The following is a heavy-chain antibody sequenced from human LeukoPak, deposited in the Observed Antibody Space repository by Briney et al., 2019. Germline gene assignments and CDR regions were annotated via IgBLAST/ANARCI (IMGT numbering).Heavy chain of an antibody. Sequence: PGGSLRLSCAASGFTFSSSAMSWVRQAPGKGLEWVSSISGSGSGGSTYYADSVKGRFTISRDNSKNTLYLQVNSLIAENTAVYYCAKSGYNRFDYWGQGTRVTVSS. CDR3: AKSGYNRFDY. J-gene: IGHJ4*02. CDR1: GFTFSSSA. D-gene: IGHD5-24*01. CDR2: ISGSGSGGST. V-gene: IGHV3-23*01.